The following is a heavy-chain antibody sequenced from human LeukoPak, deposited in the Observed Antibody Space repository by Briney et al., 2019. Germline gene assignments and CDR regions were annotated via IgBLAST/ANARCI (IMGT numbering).Heavy chain of an antibody. Sequence: PSETLSLTCTVSGGSISSGSHYWTWIRQPAGKGLEWIGRIYITESANYNSSLESRVTILVDTSKNQFSLKLSSVTAADTAIYYCARSRERICTNPPCYVDLQATWGQGALVTVSP. J-gene: IGHJ4*02. CDR1: GGSISSGSHY. CDR3: ARSRERICTNPPCYVDLQAT. V-gene: IGHV4-61*02. D-gene: IGHD2-8*01. CDR2: IYITESA.